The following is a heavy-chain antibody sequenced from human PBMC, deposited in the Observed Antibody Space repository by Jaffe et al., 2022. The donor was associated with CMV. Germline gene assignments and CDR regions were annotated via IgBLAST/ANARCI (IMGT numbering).Heavy chain of an antibody. Sequence: QLQLQESGPGLVKPSETLSLTCTVSGGSISSSSYYWGWIRQPPGKGLEWIGSIYYSGSTYYNPSLKSRVTISVDTSKNQFSLKLSSVTAADTAVYYCARSRGYSYGYPFDYWGQGTLVTVSS. CDR2: IYYSGST. CDR1: GGSISSSSYY. J-gene: IGHJ4*02. CDR3: ARSRGYSYGYPFDY. V-gene: IGHV4-39*01. D-gene: IGHD5-18*01.